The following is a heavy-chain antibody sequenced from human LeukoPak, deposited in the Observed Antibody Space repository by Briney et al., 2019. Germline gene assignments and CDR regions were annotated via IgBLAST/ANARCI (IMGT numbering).Heavy chain of an antibody. CDR3: ARGRGSSWYRDAFDI. CDR2: INPNSGVT. D-gene: IGHD6-13*01. V-gene: IGHV1-2*02. Sequence: ASVKVSCKASGYTFTGYYMHWVRQAPGQGLEWMGWINPNSGVTNYAQKFQGRVTMTRDTSISTAYMELSRLRSDDTAVYYCARGRGSSWYRDAFDIWGQGTMVTVSS. CDR1: GYTFTGYY. J-gene: IGHJ3*02.